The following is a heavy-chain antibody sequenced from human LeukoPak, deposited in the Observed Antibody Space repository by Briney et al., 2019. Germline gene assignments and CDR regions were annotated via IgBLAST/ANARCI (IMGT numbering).Heavy chain of an antibody. CDR2: ISGTGATT. CDR1: GFRVSDYY. CDR3: AKDQRFGDLDDY. J-gene: IGHJ4*02. D-gene: IGHD3-10*01. Sequence: GGSLRLSCAVSGFRVSDYYMSWVRQAPGKGLEWVSSISGTGATTYYADSVKGRFAISRDNSKNTLYLQMSSLRAEDTAVYYCAKDQRFGDLDDYRGQGTLVTVSS. V-gene: IGHV3-23*01.